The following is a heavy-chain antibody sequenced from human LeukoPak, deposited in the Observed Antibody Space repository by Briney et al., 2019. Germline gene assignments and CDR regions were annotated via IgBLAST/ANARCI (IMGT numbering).Heavy chain of an antibody. V-gene: IGHV4-38-2*02. CDR1: GYSISSGYY. J-gene: IGHJ2*01. CDR2: IYHSGST. Sequence: SETLSLTCTVSGYSISSGYYWGWIRQPPGKGLEWIGSIYHSGSTYYNPSLKSRVTISVDTSKNQFSLKLSSVTAADTAVYYCARDGYNPVLGALDLWGRGTLVTVSS. CDR3: ARDGYNPVLGALDL. D-gene: IGHD5-24*01.